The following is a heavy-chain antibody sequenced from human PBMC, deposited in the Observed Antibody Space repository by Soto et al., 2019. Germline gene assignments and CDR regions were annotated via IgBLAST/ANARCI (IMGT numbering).Heavy chain of an antibody. J-gene: IGHJ3*02. V-gene: IGHV4-39*01. CDR2: IYYSGST. D-gene: IGHD6-19*01. CDR3: ARQRSSGWKRHDAFDI. CDR1: GGSISSSSYY. Sequence: SETLSLTCTVSGGSISSSSYYWGWIRQPPGKGLEWIGSIYYSGSTYYNPSLKSRVTISVDTSKNQFSLKLISVTAADTAVYYCARQRSSGWKRHDAFDIWGQGTMVTVSS.